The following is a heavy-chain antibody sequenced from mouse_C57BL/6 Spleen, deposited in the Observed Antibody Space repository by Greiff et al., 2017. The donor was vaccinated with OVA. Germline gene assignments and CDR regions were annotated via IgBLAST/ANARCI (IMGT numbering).Heavy chain of an antibody. D-gene: IGHD1-1*01. V-gene: IGHV5-17*01. Sequence: EVKLVESGGGLVKPGGSLKLSCAASGFTFSDYGMHWVRQAPEKGLEWVAYISSGSSTIYYADTVKGRFTISRDNAKNTLFLQMTSLRSEDTAMYYCARRYYGSYAMDYWGQGTSVTGSS. CDR3: ARRYYGSYAMDY. J-gene: IGHJ4*01. CDR2: ISSGSSTI. CDR1: GFTFSDYG.